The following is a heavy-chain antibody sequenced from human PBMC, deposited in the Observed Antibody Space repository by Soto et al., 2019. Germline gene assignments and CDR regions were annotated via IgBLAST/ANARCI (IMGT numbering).Heavy chain of an antibody. Sequence: ASVKVSCKASGYTFASYDINWVRQATGQGLEWMGWMNPNSGNTGYAQKFQGRVTMTRNTSISTAYMELSSLRSEDTAVYYCARGQRVVVVPAARYYYMDVWGKGTTVTVSS. V-gene: IGHV1-8*01. J-gene: IGHJ6*03. CDR3: ARGQRVVVVPAARYYYMDV. CDR1: GYTFASYD. CDR2: MNPNSGNT. D-gene: IGHD2-2*01.